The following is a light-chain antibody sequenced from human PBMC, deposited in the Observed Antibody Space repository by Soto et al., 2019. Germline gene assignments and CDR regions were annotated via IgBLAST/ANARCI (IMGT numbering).Light chain of an antibody. J-gene: IGLJ2*01. CDR1: NIGSKS. CDR2: YDS. V-gene: IGLV3-21*04. CDR3: QVWDISSDVI. Sequence: SYELTQPPSVSVAPGKTAKITCGGNNIGSKSVHWYQQKQGQAPVLVIYYDSDRPSGIPERLSGSNSGSTATLTISRVEAGDEADYYCQVWDISSDVIFGGGTKVTVL.